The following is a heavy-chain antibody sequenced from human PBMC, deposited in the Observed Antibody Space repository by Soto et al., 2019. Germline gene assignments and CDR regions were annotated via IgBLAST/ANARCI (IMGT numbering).Heavy chain of an antibody. D-gene: IGHD4-17*01. J-gene: IGHJ4*02. CDR3: ATADYGDYFDY. V-gene: IGHV1-2*04. Sequence: ASAKVSCKASGYTFTGYYMHWVRQAPGQGLEWMGWINPNSGGTNYAQKFQGWVTMTRDTSISTAYMELSRLRSDDTAVYYCATADYGDYFDYWGQGTLVTVSS. CDR1: GYTFTGYY. CDR2: INPNSGGT.